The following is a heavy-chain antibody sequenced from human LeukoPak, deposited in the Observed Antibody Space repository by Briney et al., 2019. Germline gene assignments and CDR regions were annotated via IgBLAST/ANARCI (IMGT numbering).Heavy chain of an antibody. CDR3: VRDRGQFSRRNFDY. CDR2: ISSSGTTI. V-gene: IGHV3-48*01. CDR1: GFTFSSYS. D-gene: IGHD3-3*01. Sequence: GGSLRLSCAASGFTFSSYSMNWVRQAPGKGLEWVSYISSSGTTIYYADSVKGRFTISRDNAKNSLYLQMNSLRAEDTAVYYCVRDRGQFSRRNFDYWGQGTLVTVSP. J-gene: IGHJ4*02.